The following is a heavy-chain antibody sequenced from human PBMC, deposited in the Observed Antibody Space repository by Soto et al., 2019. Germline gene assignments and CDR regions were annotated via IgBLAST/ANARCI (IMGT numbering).Heavy chain of an antibody. V-gene: IGHV3-30*18. CDR2: ISYDGSNK. J-gene: IGHJ4*01. Sequence: GGSLRLSCAASGFTFSSYGMHWVRQAPGKGLEWVAVISYDGSNKYHADSVKGRFTISRDNSKNTLYLQMNTLRAEDTAIYYCANVSSSWYGGFFDLWGQGTLVTVSS. D-gene: IGHD6-13*01. CDR3: ANVSSSWYGGFFDL. CDR1: GFTFSSYG.